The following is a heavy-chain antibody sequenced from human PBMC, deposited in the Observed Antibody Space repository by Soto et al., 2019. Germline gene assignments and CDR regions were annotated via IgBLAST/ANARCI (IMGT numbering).Heavy chain of an antibody. Sequence: EVQLLESGGGLVQPGGSLRLSCAASGFSFSSYAMSWVRQAPGNGLEWVSAISGSGGSTYYADSVKGRFTISRDNSKNTLYLQMNSLRAEDTAVYYCAKGSVWSGTNGHFDYWGQGTLVTVSS. D-gene: IGHD3-3*01. CDR2: ISGSGGST. J-gene: IGHJ4*02. CDR3: AKGSVWSGTNGHFDY. V-gene: IGHV3-23*01. CDR1: GFSFSSYA.